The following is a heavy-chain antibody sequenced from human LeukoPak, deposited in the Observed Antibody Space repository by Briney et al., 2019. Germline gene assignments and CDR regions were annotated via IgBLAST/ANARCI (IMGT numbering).Heavy chain of an antibody. CDR2: INSDGSST. CDR3: ARDYGRSRDYGMDV. J-gene: IGHJ6*02. CDR1: GFTFDDYA. D-gene: IGHD3-10*01. Sequence: GGSLRLSCAASGFTFDDYAMHWVRQAPGKGLVWVLRINSDGSSTTYADSVKGRFTISRDNAKNTLYLQMNSLRAEDTAVYFCARDYGRSRDYGMDVWGQGTTVTVSS. V-gene: IGHV3-74*01.